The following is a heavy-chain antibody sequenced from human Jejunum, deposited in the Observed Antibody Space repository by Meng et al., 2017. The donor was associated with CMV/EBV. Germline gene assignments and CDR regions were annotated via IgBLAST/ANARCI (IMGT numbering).Heavy chain of an antibody. CDR2: ITGSSGNT. J-gene: IGHJ4*02. CDR3: ARLSDS. CDR1: AFTFSIHS. D-gene: IGHD2-15*01. V-gene: IGHV3-23*01. Sequence: SLLLSCSASAFTFSIHSMSWVRQAPGKGLKWFASITGSSGNTYYADSVKGRFTISRDNSKNTLYLQMNSLRADDTAVYYCARLSDSWGQGTLVTVSS.